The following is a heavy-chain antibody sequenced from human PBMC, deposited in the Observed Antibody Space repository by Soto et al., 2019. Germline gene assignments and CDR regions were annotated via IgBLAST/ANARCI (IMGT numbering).Heavy chain of an antibody. D-gene: IGHD1-1*01. V-gene: IGHV3-30*18. Sequence: VGSLRLSCAVSGFTFSTYSMNWVRQAPGKGLEWVAVISYDGSNKYYADSVKGRFTISRDNSKNTLYLQMNSLRAEDTAVYYCAKARYNWKDWGGVDAFDIWGQGTMVTVSS. CDR3: AKARYNWKDWGGVDAFDI. CDR1: GFTFSTYS. J-gene: IGHJ3*02. CDR2: ISYDGSNK.